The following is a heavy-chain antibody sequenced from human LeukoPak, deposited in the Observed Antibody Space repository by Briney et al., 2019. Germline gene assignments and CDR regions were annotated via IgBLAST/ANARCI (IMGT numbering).Heavy chain of an antibody. CDR3: ARDRKVAAAGTFGFDP. CDR1: GFTFSSYA. J-gene: IGHJ5*02. V-gene: IGHV3-30*01. CDR2: ISYDGSNK. D-gene: IGHD6-13*01. Sequence: GRSLRLSCAASGFTFSSYAMHWVRQAPGKGLEWVAVISYDGSNKYYADSVKGRFTISRDNSKNTLYLQMNSLRAEDTAVYYCARDRKVAAAGTFGFDPWGQGTLVTVSS.